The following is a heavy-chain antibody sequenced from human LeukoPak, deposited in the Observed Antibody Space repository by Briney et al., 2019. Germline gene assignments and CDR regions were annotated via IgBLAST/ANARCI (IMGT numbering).Heavy chain of an antibody. D-gene: IGHD6-13*01. Sequence: SETLSLTCAVYGGSFSGYYWSWIRQPPGKGLEWIGEINHSGSTNYNPSLKSRVTISVDTSKNQFSLKLSSVTAADTAVYYCARDRVGSSWYGYFDYWGQGTLVTVSS. CDR1: GGSFSGYY. J-gene: IGHJ4*02. V-gene: IGHV4-34*01. CDR2: INHSGST. CDR3: ARDRVGSSWYGYFDY.